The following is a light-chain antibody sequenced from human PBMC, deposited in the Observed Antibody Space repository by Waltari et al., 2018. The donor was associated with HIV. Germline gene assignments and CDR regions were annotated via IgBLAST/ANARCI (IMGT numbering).Light chain of an antibody. V-gene: IGKV3-11*01. CDR2: DAS. CDR1: QTVSSY. CDR3: QQRRT. Sequence: EIVLTQSPVTLSLSPGERATLSCRASQTVSSYLAWYQQKPGQAPRLLIYDASNRATGIPARFSGSGSGTDFTLTIGNLEPEDFAVYYCQQRRTFGGGTKVEIK. J-gene: IGKJ4*01.